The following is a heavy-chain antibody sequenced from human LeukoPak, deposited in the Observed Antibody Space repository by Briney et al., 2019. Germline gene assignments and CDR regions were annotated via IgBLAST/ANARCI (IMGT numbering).Heavy chain of an antibody. J-gene: IGHJ4*02. V-gene: IGHV3-23*01. D-gene: IGHD6-6*01. Sequence: GGSLRLSCAASGFTFSSYAMSWVRQAPGKGLEWVSIISGSGGSTYYADSVKGRFTISRDNSKNTLYLQMNSLRAEDTAIYYCAKRRSSGFDYWGQGTLVTVSS. CDR1: GFTFSSYA. CDR3: AKRRSSGFDY. CDR2: ISGSGGST.